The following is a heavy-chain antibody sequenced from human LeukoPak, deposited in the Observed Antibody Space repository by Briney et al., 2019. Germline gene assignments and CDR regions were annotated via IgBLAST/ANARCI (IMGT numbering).Heavy chain of an antibody. CDR1: GFTFSSYW. V-gene: IGHV3-7*01. CDR2: VKQDGSEK. Sequence: PGGSLRLSCAASGFTFSSYWMSWVRQAPRKGLEWVANVKQDGSEKYYVDSVKGRFTISRDNAKNSLYLQMNSLRAEDTAVYYCARGIAARHHYYYYYYMDVWGKGTTVTVSS. D-gene: IGHD6-6*01. CDR3: ARGIAARHHYYYYYYMDV. J-gene: IGHJ6*03.